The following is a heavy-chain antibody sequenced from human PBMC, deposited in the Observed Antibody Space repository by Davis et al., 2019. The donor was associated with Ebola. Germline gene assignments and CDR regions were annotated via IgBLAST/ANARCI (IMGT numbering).Heavy chain of an antibody. CDR1: GFTFSSYA. V-gene: IGHV3-7*03. J-gene: IGHJ4*02. D-gene: IGHD1-26*01. Sequence: GESLKISCAASGFTFSSYAMSWVRQAPGKGLEWVANIKQDGSDRYYVDSVEGRFTISRDNAKNSLYLQMSSLRAEDSAVYYCAREERWAFDYWGQGTLVTVSS. CDR3: AREERWAFDY. CDR2: IKQDGSDR.